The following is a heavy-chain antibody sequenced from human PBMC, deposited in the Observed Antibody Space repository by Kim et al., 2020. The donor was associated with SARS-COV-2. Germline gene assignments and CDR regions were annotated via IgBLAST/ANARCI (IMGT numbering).Heavy chain of an antibody. V-gene: IGHV1-69*01. D-gene: IGHD3-22*01. J-gene: IGHJ4*02. Sequence: GRVTITADESTSTAYMELSSLRSEDTAVYYCARREYYDSSGTGGGYFDYWGQGTLVTVSS. CDR3: ARREYYDSSGTGGGYFDY.